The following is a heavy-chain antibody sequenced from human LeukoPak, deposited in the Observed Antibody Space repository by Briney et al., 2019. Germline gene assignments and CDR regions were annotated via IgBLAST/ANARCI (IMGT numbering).Heavy chain of an antibody. V-gene: IGHV4-4*02. CDR2: IFHSGST. CDR1: GGSISSSNW. CDR3: ARMGYDCSSTSCYGGKEYYFDY. D-gene: IGHD2-2*01. Sequence: PSETLSLTCAVSGGSISSSNWWSWVRQPPGKGLEWIGEIFHSGSTNYNPSLKSRVTISVDKSKNQFSLKLNSVTAADTAVYYCARMGYDCSSTSCYGGKEYYFDYWGQGTLATVSS. J-gene: IGHJ4*02.